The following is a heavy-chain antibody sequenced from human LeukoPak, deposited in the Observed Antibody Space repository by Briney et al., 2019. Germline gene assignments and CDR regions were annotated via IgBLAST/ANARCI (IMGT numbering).Heavy chain of an antibody. CDR3: ARLVPFWSGYHFDY. Sequence: PGAALQTSLKGSGSSFTSYWIGWVRPMPGKGLEWMGIIYPGDSDTRYSPSFQGQLTISADESISTAFLQRSTLKASDTAMYYCARLVPFWSGYHFDYWGQGTLLTVSS. J-gene: IGHJ4*02. D-gene: IGHD3-3*01. CDR2: IYPGDSDT. CDR1: GSSFTSYW. V-gene: IGHV5-51*01.